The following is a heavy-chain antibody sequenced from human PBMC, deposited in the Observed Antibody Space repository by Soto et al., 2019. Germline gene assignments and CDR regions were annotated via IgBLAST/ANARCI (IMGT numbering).Heavy chain of an antibody. J-gene: IGHJ4*02. V-gene: IGHV3-23*01. CDR3: AIRAYYDKSGYYYDYFDY. CDR1: GFTFSSYA. CDR2: ISGSGDST. Sequence: EVQLLESGGGLVQPGGSLRLSCAASGFTFSSYAMSWVRQAPGKGLEWVSGISGSGDSTYYADSVNGRCTISRDNSKNTLYLQMGSLRAEDTAVYYCAIRAYYDKSGYYYDYFDYWGRGGLVTVSS. D-gene: IGHD3-22*01.